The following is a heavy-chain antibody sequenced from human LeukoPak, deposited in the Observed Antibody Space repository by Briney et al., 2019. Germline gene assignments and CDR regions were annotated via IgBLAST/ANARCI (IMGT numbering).Heavy chain of an antibody. CDR3: VRDHYYDSSGYTFRH. J-gene: IGHJ1*01. V-gene: IGHV4-4*02. Sequence: PSETLSLTCAVSGGSISSSNWWSWVRQPPGKGLEWIGEIYHSGSTNYNPSLKSRVTISVDKSKNQFSLKLRSVTVADTAVYYCVRDHYYDSSGYTFRHWGQGTLVSVSS. CDR2: IYHSGST. D-gene: IGHD3-22*01. CDR1: GGSISSSNW.